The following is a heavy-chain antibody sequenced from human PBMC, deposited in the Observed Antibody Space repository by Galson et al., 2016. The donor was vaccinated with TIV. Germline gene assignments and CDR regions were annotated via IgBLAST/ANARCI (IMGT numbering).Heavy chain of an antibody. Sequence: SVKVSCKVSGNSLNELVIHWVRQAPGKGLGWMGGFDPEVSKTVYAQMLQGRVTMAADTSRNTAYMELGSLRFKDTAVYYCATVAWFPGLSLDNWGQGTLVAVSS. V-gene: IGHV1-24*01. J-gene: IGHJ4*02. CDR1: GNSLNELV. CDR2: FDPEVSKT. D-gene: IGHD2/OR15-2a*01. CDR3: ATVAWFPGLSLDN.